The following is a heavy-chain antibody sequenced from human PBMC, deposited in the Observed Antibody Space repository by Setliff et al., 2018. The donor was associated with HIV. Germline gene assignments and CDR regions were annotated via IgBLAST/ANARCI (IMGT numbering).Heavy chain of an antibody. CDR2: INHSGRT. J-gene: IGHJ6*02. Sequence: PSETLSLTCAVYGGSLSGYYWSWIRQPPGKGLEWFGEINHSGRTNYNPSLKSRVTISVDTSKRQFSLKLSSVTAADTAVYYCARSKISGSNHETYGFDVWGQGNTVTVSS. V-gene: IGHV4-34*01. CDR1: GGSLSGYY. CDR3: ARSKISGSNHETYGFDV. D-gene: IGHD1-26*01.